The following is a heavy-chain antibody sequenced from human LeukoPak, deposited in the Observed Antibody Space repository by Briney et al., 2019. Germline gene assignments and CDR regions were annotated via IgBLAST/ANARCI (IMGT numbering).Heavy chain of an antibody. D-gene: IGHD6-13*01. CDR2: IWYDGSNK. V-gene: IGHV3-33*01. CDR3: ARDPIAAAGGMVDY. J-gene: IGHJ4*02. Sequence: GSLILSCAASGFTFSSYGMHWVRQAPGKGLEWVAVIWYDGSNKYYADSVKGRFTISRDNSKNTLYLQMNSLRAEDTAVYYCARDPIAAAGGMVDYWGQGTLVTVSS. CDR1: GFTFSSYG.